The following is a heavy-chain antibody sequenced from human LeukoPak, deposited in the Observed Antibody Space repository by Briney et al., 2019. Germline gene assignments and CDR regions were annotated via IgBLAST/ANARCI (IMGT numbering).Heavy chain of an antibody. Sequence: AGGSLGLSCSASGFTFSSYTMHWVRQAPGRGLEYVSLISSNGGSTYYADSVKGRFTISRDNSKNTLYLQMSSLRAEDTAVYYCVPQWLGTAWGQGTLVTVSS. CDR3: VPQWLGTA. D-gene: IGHD6-19*01. CDR1: GFTFSSYT. V-gene: IGHV3-64D*06. J-gene: IGHJ5*02. CDR2: ISSNGGST.